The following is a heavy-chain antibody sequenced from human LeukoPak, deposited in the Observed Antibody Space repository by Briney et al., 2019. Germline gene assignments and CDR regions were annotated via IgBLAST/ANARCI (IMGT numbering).Heavy chain of an antibody. D-gene: IGHD3-22*01. Sequence: SETLSLSCAVSGGSLSSPYWSWVRHPPGERLEWIWHIYSSGDTNYNPSLKSRVTLSVDKSKNKFSLKLRSMTAEDTAVYYCARTNYYDISGYGYYDYYYYMDVWGKGTTVTVSS. CDR1: GGSLSSPY. V-gene: IGHV4-59*11. CDR2: IYSSGDT. J-gene: IGHJ6*03. CDR3: ARTNYYDISGYGYYDYYYYMDV.